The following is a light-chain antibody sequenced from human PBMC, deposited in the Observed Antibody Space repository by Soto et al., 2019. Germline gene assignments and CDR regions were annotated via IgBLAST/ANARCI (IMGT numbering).Light chain of an antibody. J-gene: IGLJ2*01. Sequence: QSALTQPPSASGSPGQSVTISRTGTSSDVGDCKYVSWYQQHPGKAPKLMIYEVTKRPSGVPDRFSGSKSGNTASLTVSGLQAEDEAEYYCSSCAGSNNLVFGGGTKLTVL. CDR3: SSCAGSNNLV. CDR1: SSDVGDCKY. V-gene: IGLV2-8*01. CDR2: EVT.